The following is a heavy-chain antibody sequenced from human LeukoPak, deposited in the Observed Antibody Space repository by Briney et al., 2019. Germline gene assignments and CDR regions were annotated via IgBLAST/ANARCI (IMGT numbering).Heavy chain of an antibody. J-gene: IGHJ4*02. Sequence: GGSLRLSCAASGFTFTSYWMHWVRQAPGKGLVWVSRINSDGSSTYYADSVKDRFTISRDNAKNTLYLQMDSLRAEDTAVYYCVKDPGYYDSSGYYIPLRYFDYWGQGTLVTVSS. CDR1: GFTFTSYW. V-gene: IGHV3-74*01. CDR3: VKDPGYYDSSGYYIPLRYFDY. D-gene: IGHD3-22*01. CDR2: INSDGSST.